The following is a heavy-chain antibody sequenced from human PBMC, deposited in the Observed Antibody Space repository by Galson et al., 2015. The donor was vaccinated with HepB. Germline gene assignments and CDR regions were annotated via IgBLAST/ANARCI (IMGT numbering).Heavy chain of an antibody. CDR2: IKSKTEGGTT. Sequence: SLRLSCAASGFTFSNTWMSWVRQAPGRGLEWVGHIKSKTEGGTTDYAAPVKGRLTISRDDSKDTLYLQTNSLKTDDTSVYYCTTDVYFSSYWSWIDPWGQGTLVTVSS. V-gene: IGHV3-15*01. CDR3: TTDVYFSSYWSWIDP. J-gene: IGHJ5*02. CDR1: GFTFSNTW. D-gene: IGHD6-19*01.